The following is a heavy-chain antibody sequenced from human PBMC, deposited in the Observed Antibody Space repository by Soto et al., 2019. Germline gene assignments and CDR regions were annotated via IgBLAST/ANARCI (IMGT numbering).Heavy chain of an antibody. D-gene: IGHD3-9*01. CDR3: ARDSVYDILTGYYEDYYYGMDV. J-gene: IGHJ6*02. V-gene: IGHV3-21*01. CDR1: GFTFSSYS. CDR2: ICSSSSYI. Sequence: GGSLRLSCAASGFTFSSYSMNWVRQAPGKGLEWVSSICSSSSYIYYADSVKGRFTISRDNAKNSLYLQMNSLRAEDTAVYYCARDSVYDILTGYYEDYYYGMDVWGQGTTVTVSS.